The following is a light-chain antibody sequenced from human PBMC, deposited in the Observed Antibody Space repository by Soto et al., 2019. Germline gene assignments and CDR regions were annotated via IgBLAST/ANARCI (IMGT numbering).Light chain of an antibody. J-gene: IGKJ5*01. V-gene: IGKV3-15*01. CDR1: QGIGDT. CDR3: QQYRMSPNT. CDR2: DTS. Sequence: EVVMPQSPATLSVSPGEGVTLSCRASQGIGDTLAWYQHKPGQTPRLLIYDTSTRATGVPARFSGSGSGTDFSLTIRGLKPEEFAVYYCQQYRMSPNTFGQGTRLEIK.